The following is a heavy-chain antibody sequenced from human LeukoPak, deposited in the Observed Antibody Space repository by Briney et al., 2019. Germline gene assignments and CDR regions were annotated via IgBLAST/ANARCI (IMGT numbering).Heavy chain of an antibody. Sequence: ASAKVSCKASGYTFTSYAVHWVRQAPGQRLEWMGWINAGNGNTKYSQKFQGRVTISRDASASTVYMELSSLQSEDTAVYYCARVGSSGWHFDYWGQGTLVTVSS. J-gene: IGHJ4*02. V-gene: IGHV1-3*01. CDR2: INAGNGNT. D-gene: IGHD6-19*01. CDR1: GYTFTSYA. CDR3: ARVGSSGWHFDY.